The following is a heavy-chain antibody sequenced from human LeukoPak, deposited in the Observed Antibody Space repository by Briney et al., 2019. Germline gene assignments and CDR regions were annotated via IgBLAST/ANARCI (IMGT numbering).Heavy chain of an antibody. D-gene: IGHD3-10*01. CDR1: GFTFSDYS. CDR2: IKHDGSEK. Sequence: GGSLRLSCAASGFTFSDYSMSWVRQAPGKGLEWVANIKHDGSEKYYVDSVKGRFTISRDSAKNSLYLQMNSLRAEDTAVYYCAKGITRGDIWGQGTMVTVSS. CDR3: AKGITRGDI. J-gene: IGHJ3*02. V-gene: IGHV3-7*03.